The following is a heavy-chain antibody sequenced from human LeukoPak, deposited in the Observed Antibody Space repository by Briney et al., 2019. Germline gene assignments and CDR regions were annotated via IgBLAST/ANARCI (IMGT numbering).Heavy chain of an antibody. D-gene: IGHD1-26*01. Sequence: ASVKVSCKASGYTFTSYGISWVRQAPGQGLEWMGWISAYNGNTNYAQKFQGRVTITADESTSTAYMELSSLRSEDTAVYYCAGVSGSYLWNYWGQGTLVTVSS. CDR1: GYTFTSYG. J-gene: IGHJ4*02. CDR3: AGVSGSYLWNY. V-gene: IGHV1-18*01. CDR2: ISAYNGNT.